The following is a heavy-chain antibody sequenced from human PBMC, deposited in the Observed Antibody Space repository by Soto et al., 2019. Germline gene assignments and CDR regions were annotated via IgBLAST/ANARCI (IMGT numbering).Heavy chain of an antibody. J-gene: IGHJ3*02. D-gene: IGHD6-6*01. CDR2: IKQDGSEK. V-gene: IGHV3-7*01. Sequence: EVQLVESGGGLVQPGGSLRLSCAASGFTFSSYWMSWVRQAPGKGLEWVANIKQDGSEKYYVDSVKGRFTISRDNAKNSLYLQMNSLRAEDTAVYYCARATARGPIPDAFDIWGQGTMVTVSS. CDR3: ARATARGPIPDAFDI. CDR1: GFTFSSYW.